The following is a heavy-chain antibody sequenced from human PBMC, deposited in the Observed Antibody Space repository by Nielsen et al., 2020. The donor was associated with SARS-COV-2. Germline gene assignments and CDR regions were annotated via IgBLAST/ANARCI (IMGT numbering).Heavy chain of an antibody. D-gene: IGHD1-1*01. CDR1: GFIVSSKY. CDR2: FYSGGTT. V-gene: IGHV3-53*01. CDR3: ARPITNNYYYYYMDV. Sequence: GESLKISCAASGFIVSSKYMNWVRQAPGKGLEWVSVFYSGGTTLYADSVKGRFIISRDNSRNTLYLQMNSLRVEDTAMYYCARPITNNYYYYYMDVWGKGTTVTVSS. J-gene: IGHJ6*03.